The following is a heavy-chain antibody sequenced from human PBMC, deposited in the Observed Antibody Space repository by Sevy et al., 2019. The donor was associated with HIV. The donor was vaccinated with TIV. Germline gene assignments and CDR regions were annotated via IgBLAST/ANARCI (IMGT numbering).Heavy chain of an antibody. CDR2: VNSDDSST. D-gene: IGHD1-1*01. J-gene: IGHJ1*01. CDR1: GSTSITYW. V-gene: IGHV3-74*01. Sequence: GGSLRLSCAASGSTSITYWMHWVRRAPGKGLVWVSRVNSDDSSTNYADSVKGRFTISRDNFQNSLFLQMDSLRPEDTAVYYCALERLSSDVAEYFQNWGQGTLVTVSS. CDR3: ALERLSSDVAEYFQN.